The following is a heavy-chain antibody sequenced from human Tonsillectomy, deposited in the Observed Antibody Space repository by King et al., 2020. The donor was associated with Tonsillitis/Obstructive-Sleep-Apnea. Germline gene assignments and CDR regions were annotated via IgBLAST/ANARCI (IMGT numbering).Heavy chain of an antibody. CDR1: GFTVSSNY. CDR3: ARESWGGIASAT. Sequence: VQLVESGGGLVQPGGSLRLSCAASGFTVSSNYMSWVRQAPGKGLEWVSVIYSGGSTYYADSVKGRFTLSRHNSKNTLYLQMNSLRAEDTAVYYCARESWGGIASATWGQGTLVTVSS. CDR2: IYSGGST. D-gene: IGHD6-13*01. V-gene: IGHV3-53*04. J-gene: IGHJ5*02.